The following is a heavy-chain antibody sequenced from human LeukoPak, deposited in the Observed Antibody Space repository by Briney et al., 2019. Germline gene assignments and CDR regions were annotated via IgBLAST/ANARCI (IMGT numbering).Heavy chain of an antibody. CDR3: ARDLMWFKDPEYFDY. CDR2: ISSTRGTI. V-gene: IGHV3-48*04. Sequence: GGSLRLSCAASGFPFISYSMNWVRQAPGKGLEWISFISSTRGTISYADSVKGRFTISRDNAKSVLYLQMSSLRVEDTAVYYCARDLMWFKDPEYFDYWGQGTLVTVSS. J-gene: IGHJ4*02. D-gene: IGHD2-21*01. CDR1: GFPFISYS.